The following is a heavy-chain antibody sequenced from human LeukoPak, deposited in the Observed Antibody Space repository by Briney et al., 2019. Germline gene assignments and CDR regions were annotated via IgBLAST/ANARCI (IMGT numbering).Heavy chain of an antibody. CDR1: GGSFSGYY. CDR2: INHSGST. Sequence: PSETLSLTCAVYGGSFSGYYWSWIRQPPGKGLEWIGEINHSGSTNYNPSLKSRVTISVDTSKNQFSLKLSSVTAADTAVYYCARVSGSYSQLDYWGQGTLVTVSS. D-gene: IGHD1-26*01. V-gene: IGHV4-34*01. CDR3: ARVSGSYSQLDY. J-gene: IGHJ4*02.